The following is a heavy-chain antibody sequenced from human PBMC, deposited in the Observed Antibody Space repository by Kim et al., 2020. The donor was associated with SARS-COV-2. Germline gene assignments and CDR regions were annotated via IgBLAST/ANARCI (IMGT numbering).Heavy chain of an antibody. Sequence: SVKVSCKASGGTFSSYAISWVRQAPGQGLEWMGGIIPIFGTANYAQKFQGRVTITADESTSTAYMELSSLRSEDTAVYYCARDPRPMAAAGYWYFDLWGRGTLVTVSS. CDR3: ARDPRPMAAAGYWYFDL. CDR2: IIPIFGTA. V-gene: IGHV1-69*13. CDR1: GGTFSSYA. J-gene: IGHJ2*01. D-gene: IGHD6-13*01.